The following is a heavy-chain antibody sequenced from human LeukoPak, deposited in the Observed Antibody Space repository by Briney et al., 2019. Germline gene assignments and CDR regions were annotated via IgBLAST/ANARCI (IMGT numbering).Heavy chain of an antibody. Sequence: GGSLRLSCAASGFTFSSYAMSWVRQAPGKGLEWVSAISGSGGRTYYADSVKGRFTISRDNSKNTLYLQMNRPRAQDTAVYYCAEDEATVETLAFDIWGEGTMVTVSS. CDR3: AEDEATVETLAFDI. J-gene: IGHJ3*02. V-gene: IGHV3-23*01. CDR2: ISGSGGRT. D-gene: IGHD4-23*01. CDR1: GFTFSSYA.